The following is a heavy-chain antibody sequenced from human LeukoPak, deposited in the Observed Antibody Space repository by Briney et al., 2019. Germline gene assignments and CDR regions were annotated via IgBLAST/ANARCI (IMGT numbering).Heavy chain of an antibody. D-gene: IGHD2-15*01. CDR1: GLTFSNAW. V-gene: IGHV3-15*07. CDR3: TTNPGSWGDF. J-gene: IGHJ4*02. CDR2: IKSETNGGTA. Sequence: RGSLRLSCAVSGLTFSNAWMNWGRQAPGKGLEWVAHIKSETNGGTADYPAAVEGRFPISRDDSKNTLYLQLNRLKIEETAVYFCTTNPGSWGDFWGQGSLVTVS.